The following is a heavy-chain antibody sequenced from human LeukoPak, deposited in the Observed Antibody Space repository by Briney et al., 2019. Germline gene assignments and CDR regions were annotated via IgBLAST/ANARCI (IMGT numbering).Heavy chain of an antibody. V-gene: IGHV1-24*01. J-gene: IGHJ6*02. CDR1: GYTLTELS. CDR2: FDPEDGET. Sequence: ASVKVSCKVSGYTLTELSMHWVRQAPGKGREWMGGFDPEDGETIYAQKFQGRVTMTEDTSTDTAYMELSRLRSDDTAVYYCARSSTHYYYYGMDVWGQGTTVTVSS. D-gene: IGHD2-2*01. CDR3: ARSSTHYYYYGMDV.